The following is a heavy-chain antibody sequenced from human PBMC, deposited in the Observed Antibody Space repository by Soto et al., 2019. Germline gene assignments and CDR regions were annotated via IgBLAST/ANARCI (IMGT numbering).Heavy chain of an antibody. CDR3: ARDPGRVTTRGWFDP. V-gene: IGHV1-18*01. CDR2: INSDNGNT. J-gene: IGHJ5*02. Sequence: QVQLVQSGAEVKKPGASVKVSCKASGYIFINYGISWVRQAPGQGLEWMGWINSDNGNTKYAQKFQGRVTMTTDTSTNTVYMELRSLRSDDTAVYYCARDPGRVTTRGWFDPWGQGTLVTVSS. CDR1: GYIFINYG. D-gene: IGHD4-17*01.